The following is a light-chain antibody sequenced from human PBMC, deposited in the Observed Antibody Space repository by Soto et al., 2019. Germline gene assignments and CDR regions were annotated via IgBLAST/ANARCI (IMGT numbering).Light chain of an antibody. CDR3: QQYNNWPPDRT. Sequence: EIVMTQSPATLSVSPGERATLSCRASQSVSSNLAWYPQKPGQAPRLLIYGASTRATGIPARFSGSGSGTEFTRTISSLQSEDFAIYFCQQYNNWPPDRTFGQGTKV. J-gene: IGKJ1*01. CDR2: GAS. V-gene: IGKV3-15*01. CDR1: QSVSSN.